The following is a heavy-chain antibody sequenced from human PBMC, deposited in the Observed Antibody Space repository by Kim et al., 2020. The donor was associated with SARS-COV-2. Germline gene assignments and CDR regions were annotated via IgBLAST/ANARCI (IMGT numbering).Heavy chain of an antibody. CDR3: ARAPYCSSVSCYAPNNYNGLDV. D-gene: IGHD2-2*01. CDR1: GFSISSYT. J-gene: IGHJ6*04. CDR2: ISTSPTASLHA. V-gene: IGHV3-21*01. Sequence: GGSLRLSCSVSGFSISSYTYNWFRQASGKGLEWVAFISTSPTASLHADYAASVRVLFAISRDSARMSVFLQMTRLRDEDTAVYYCARAPYCSSVSCYAPNNYNGLDVWGTGTTV.